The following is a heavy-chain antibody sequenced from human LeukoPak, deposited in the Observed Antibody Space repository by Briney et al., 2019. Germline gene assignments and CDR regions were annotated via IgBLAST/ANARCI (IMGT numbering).Heavy chain of an antibody. CDR1: GFTFSTYP. J-gene: IGHJ5*02. Sequence: PGGSLRLSCAASGFTFSTYPMHWVRQAPGKGLEWVALISYDGSNKYYADSVKGRFTISRDNSKNTLFLQMNSLRTEDTAVYYCARDHDSSGYYYPIGGWFDPWGQGTLVTVSS. V-gene: IGHV3-30-3*01. D-gene: IGHD3-22*01. CDR2: ISYDGSNK. CDR3: ARDHDSSGYYYPIGGWFDP.